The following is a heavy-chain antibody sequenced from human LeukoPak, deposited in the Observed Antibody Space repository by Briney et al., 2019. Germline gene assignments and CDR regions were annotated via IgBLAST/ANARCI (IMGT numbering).Heavy chain of an antibody. V-gene: IGHV4-39*07. D-gene: IGHD4-17*01. CDR2: IYYSGST. J-gene: IGHJ3*02. Sequence: SETLSLTCTVSGGSISSSSYYWGWIRQPPGKGLEWIGSIYYSGSTYYNPSLKSRVTISVDTSKNQFSLKLSSVTAADTAVYYCARDLGDYGDLDAFDIWGQGTMVTASS. CDR1: GGSISSSSYY. CDR3: ARDLGDYGDLDAFDI.